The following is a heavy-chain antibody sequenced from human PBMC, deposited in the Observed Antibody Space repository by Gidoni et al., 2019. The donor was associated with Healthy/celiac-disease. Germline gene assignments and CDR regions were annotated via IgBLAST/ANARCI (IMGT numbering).Heavy chain of an antibody. D-gene: IGHD6-19*01. Sequence: EVQLLESGGGLVQPGGSLRLSCAASGFTFSSYAMSWVRQAPGKGLEWVSAISGSGGSTYYADSVKGRFTISRDNSKNTLYLQMNSLRAEDTAVYYCAKETGYSSAVRLVGYYFDYWGQGTLVTVSS. J-gene: IGHJ4*02. CDR1: GFTFSSYA. CDR2: ISGSGGST. CDR3: AKETGYSSAVRLVGYYFDY. V-gene: IGHV3-23*01.